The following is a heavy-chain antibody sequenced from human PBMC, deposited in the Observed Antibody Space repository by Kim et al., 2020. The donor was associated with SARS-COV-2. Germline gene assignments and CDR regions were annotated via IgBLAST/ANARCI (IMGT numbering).Heavy chain of an antibody. V-gene: IGHV3-30*18. CDR1: GFTFSSYG. D-gene: IGHD1-20*01. CDR3: AKDRTHNWNCGMDV. Sequence: GGSLRLSCAASGFTFSSYGMHWVRQAPGKGLEWVAVISYDGSNKYYADSVKGRFTISRDNSKNTLYLQMNSLRAEDTAMYYCAKDRTHNWNCGMDVWGQGTTVTVSS. CDR2: ISYDGSNK. J-gene: IGHJ6*02.